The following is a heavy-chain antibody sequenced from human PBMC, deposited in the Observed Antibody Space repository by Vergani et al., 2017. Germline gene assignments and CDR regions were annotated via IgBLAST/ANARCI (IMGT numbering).Heavy chain of an antibody. CDR2: IYPADSDT. CDR3: ARHTTYTDS. V-gene: IGHV5-51*01. CDR1: EYSFGNYW. D-gene: IGHD1-1*01. J-gene: IGHJ4*02. Sequence: EVELVQSGPEMRKPGAPLKISCKGSEYSFGNYWIGRVRQMPGKGLEWMGIIYPADSDTRYSPSFQGQVTISADTSISTAFLQWDSLKASDTALYYCARHTTYTDSWGQGTLVTVSS.